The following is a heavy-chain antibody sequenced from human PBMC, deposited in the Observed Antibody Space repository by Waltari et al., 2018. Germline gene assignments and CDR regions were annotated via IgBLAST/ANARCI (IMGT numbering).Heavy chain of an antibody. CDR2: IYHSGST. J-gene: IGHJ4*02. CDR1: GYSISSGYY. D-gene: IGHD6-19*01. CDR3: ARDPGHIAVAGIFDY. V-gene: IGHV4-38-2*02. Sequence: QVQLQESGPGLVKPSETLSLTCAVSGYSISSGYYWGWIRPPPGKGLEWIGSIYHSGSTYYNPSLKSRVTISVDTSKNQFSLKLSSVTAADTAVYYCARDPGHIAVAGIFDYWGQGTLVTVSS.